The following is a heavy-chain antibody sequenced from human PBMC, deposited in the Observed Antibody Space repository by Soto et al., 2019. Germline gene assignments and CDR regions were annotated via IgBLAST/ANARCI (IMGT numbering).Heavy chain of an antibody. CDR2: IYWDDDK. J-gene: IGHJ4*02. D-gene: IGHD3-16*01. V-gene: IGHV2-5*02. CDR3: AHIATGCFT. CDR1: GFSLITSGVG. Sequence: QITLKESGPTLVKPTQTLTLTCTISGFSLITSGVGVGWIRQPPGKALEWLALIYWDDDKRYSPSLKSRLTITKDPSKNQVVLTITKMAPVDTPTYYCAHIATGCFTGGRGALVTVSS.